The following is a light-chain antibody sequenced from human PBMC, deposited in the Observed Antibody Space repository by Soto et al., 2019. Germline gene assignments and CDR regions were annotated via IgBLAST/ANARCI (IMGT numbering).Light chain of an antibody. CDR1: SSDVGGYNY. CDR2: DVS. Sequence: QSALTQPRSVSGSPGQSVTISCTGTSSDVGGYNYVSWYQQHPGKAPKLMIYDVSTRPSGVPDRFSGSKSGNTASLTISGIQAEDEADYYCSSYAGSNSVVFVGGTKLTVL. J-gene: IGLJ2*01. CDR3: SSYAGSNSVV. V-gene: IGLV2-11*01.